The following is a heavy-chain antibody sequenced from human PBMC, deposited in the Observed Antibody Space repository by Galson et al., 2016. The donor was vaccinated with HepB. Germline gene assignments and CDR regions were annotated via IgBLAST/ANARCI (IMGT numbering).Heavy chain of an antibody. CDR3: ARDLGVRGYGREPRDAYDL. CDR1: GLTFSDYW. CDR2: VWFDGYTK. V-gene: IGHV3-33*08. D-gene: IGHD3-10*01. Sequence: SLRLSCAVSGLTFSDYWMSWVRQAPGKGLEWVAVVWFDGYTKFYADSVRGRFTVSRDSSRDTVDLQMNNLRAEDTAMYFCARDLGVRGYGREPRDAYDLWGQGTMVSVSS. J-gene: IGHJ3*01.